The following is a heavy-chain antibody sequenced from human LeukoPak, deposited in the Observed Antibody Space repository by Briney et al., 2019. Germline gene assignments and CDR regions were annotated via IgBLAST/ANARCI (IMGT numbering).Heavy chain of an antibody. J-gene: IGHJ4*02. CDR3: AREVLGDIVVVPAARGSFDY. V-gene: IGHV4-39*07. CDR2: IYYSGST. D-gene: IGHD2-2*01. CDR1: GGSISSSSYY. Sequence: SETLSLTCTVSGGSISSSSYYWGWIRQPPGKGLEWIGSIYYSGSTYYNPSLKSRVTISVDTSKNQFSLKLSSVTAADTAVYYCAREVLGDIVVVPAARGSFDYWGQGTLVTVSS.